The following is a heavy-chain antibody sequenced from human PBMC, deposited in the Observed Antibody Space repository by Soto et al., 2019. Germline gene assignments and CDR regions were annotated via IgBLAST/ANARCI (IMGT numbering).Heavy chain of an antibody. CDR2: IYYSGST. CDR1: GGSISSYY. Sequence: PSETLSLTCTVSGGSISSYYWSWIRQPPGKGLEWIGYIYYSGSTNYNPSLKSRVTISVDTSKNQFSLKLSSVTAADTAVYYCAGLSYSSSWYFPHSKGDVWGQGTTVTV. V-gene: IGHV4-59*01. CDR3: AGLSYSSSWYFPHSKGDV. J-gene: IGHJ6*02. D-gene: IGHD6-13*01.